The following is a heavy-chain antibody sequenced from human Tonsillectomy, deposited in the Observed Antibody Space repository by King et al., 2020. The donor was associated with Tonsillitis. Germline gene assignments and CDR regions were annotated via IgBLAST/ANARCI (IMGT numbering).Heavy chain of an antibody. CDR1: GFTFSSYG. CDR3: AKSAYDRSGYVDY. Sequence: VQLVESGGGVVQPGRSLRLSCATSGFTFSSYGMHWVRQAPGKGLEWVAVISYDGSNKYYADSMKGRFTISRDNSKNTLYLQMNSLRAEDTAVYYCAKSAYDRSGYVDYWGQGTLVTVSS. J-gene: IGHJ4*02. D-gene: IGHD3-22*01. V-gene: IGHV3-30*18. CDR2: ISYDGSNK.